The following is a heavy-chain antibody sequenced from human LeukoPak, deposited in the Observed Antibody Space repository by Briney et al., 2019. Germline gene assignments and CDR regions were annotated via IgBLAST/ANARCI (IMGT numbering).Heavy chain of an antibody. CDR1: GYSFTTYG. CDR3: ARVGSAYGDPLEYEY. CDR2: ISGNSGRT. Sequence: ASVKLSCKASGYSFTTYGISWVRQAPGQGLEWMGWISGNSGRTDYSPKLQDRVTMTTDTSTSTAYMELRSLTSADTGTYYCARVGSAYGDPLEYEYSGQETLVTVSS. D-gene: IGHD4-17*01. V-gene: IGHV1-18*01. J-gene: IGHJ4*02.